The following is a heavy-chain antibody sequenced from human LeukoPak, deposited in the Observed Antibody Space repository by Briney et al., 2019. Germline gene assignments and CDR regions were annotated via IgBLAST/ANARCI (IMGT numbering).Heavy chain of an antibody. CDR2: ISNSGGST. Sequence: GESLRLSCAASGFTFNTYTMYWVRQAPGKGLEWVSGISNSGGSTYYADSVKGRFTISRDNSKNALYLQMNSLRAEDTALYCAKDALPRIVAAGTVYWGQGTLVTVSS. D-gene: IGHD6-13*01. CDR3: AKDALPRIVAAGTVY. J-gene: IGHJ4*02. CDR1: GFTFNTYT. V-gene: IGHV3-23*01.